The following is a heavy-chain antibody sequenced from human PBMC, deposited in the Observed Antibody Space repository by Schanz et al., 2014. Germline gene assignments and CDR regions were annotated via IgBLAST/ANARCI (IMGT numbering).Heavy chain of an antibody. Sequence: QVQVIQSGPEVKKPGASVKVSCKASGYTFTNHYLHWVRQAPGQGLEWMGRISPSSGGTNYAQNFQGSVTMTKDTSVHTVYMELGALTSDDKAVYYCARESVSRTRLFDPWGQGTLVTVSS. D-gene: IGHD3-3*01. V-gene: IGHV1-2*06. CDR3: ARESVSRTRLFDP. CDR2: ISPSSGGT. J-gene: IGHJ5*02. CDR1: GYTFTNHY.